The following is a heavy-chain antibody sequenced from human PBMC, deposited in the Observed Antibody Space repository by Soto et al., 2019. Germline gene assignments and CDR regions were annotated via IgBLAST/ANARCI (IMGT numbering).Heavy chain of an antibody. Sequence: EVQLVESGGGLVKPGGSLRLSCAASGFSFSNTWMSWVRQAPGKGLEWVGGTKGGTPEYAAPVKGRFNISRDDSKDTLYMQMNSLETEDTGVYYCTTDKDCHLTRCYLDHWGQGTLVTVSS. V-gene: IGHV3-15*07. CDR1: GFSFSNTW. CDR3: TTDKDCHLTRCYLDH. J-gene: IGHJ4*02. D-gene: IGHD2-2*01. CDR2: TKGGTP.